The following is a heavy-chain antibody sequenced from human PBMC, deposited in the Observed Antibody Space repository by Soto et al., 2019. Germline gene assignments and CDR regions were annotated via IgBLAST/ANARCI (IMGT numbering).Heavy chain of an antibody. CDR3: ARLTKESIAARRDPYYYYYMDV. CDR2: ISAYNGNT. CDR1: GYTFTSYG. Sequence: QVQLVQSGAEVKKPGASVKVSCKASGYTFTSYGISWVRQAPGQGLEWMGWISAYNGNTNYAQKLQGRVTMTTDTSTSTAYMELSSLRSDDPAVYYCARLTKESIAARRDPYYYYYMDVWGKGTTVTVSS. J-gene: IGHJ6*03. D-gene: IGHD6-6*01. V-gene: IGHV1-18*01.